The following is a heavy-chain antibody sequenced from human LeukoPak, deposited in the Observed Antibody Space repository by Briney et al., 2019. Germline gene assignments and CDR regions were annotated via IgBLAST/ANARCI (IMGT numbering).Heavy chain of an antibody. J-gene: IGHJ5*02. CDR3: ARALAAAGYNWFDP. Sequence: SETLSLTCTVSGGSISSYYWSWIRQPPGKGLEWIGYIYYSGSTNYNPSLKSRVTISVDKYKNQFSLKLSSVTAADTAVYYCARALAAAGYNWFDPWGQGTLVTVSS. D-gene: IGHD6-13*01. CDR1: GGSISSYY. V-gene: IGHV4-59*12. CDR2: IYYSGST.